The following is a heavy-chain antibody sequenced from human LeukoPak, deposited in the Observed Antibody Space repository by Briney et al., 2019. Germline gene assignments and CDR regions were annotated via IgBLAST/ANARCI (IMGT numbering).Heavy chain of an antibody. CDR2: IYPGDSDT. Sequence: GESLKISCKGSGYSFTSYWIGWARQMPGKGLEWMGIIYPGDSDTRYSPSFQGQVTISADKSISTAYLQWSSLKASDTAMYYCARHGEYGSGSYFYYGMDVWGKGTTVTVSS. CDR1: GYSFTSYW. CDR3: ARHGEYGSGSYFYYGMDV. J-gene: IGHJ6*04. V-gene: IGHV5-51*01. D-gene: IGHD3-10*01.